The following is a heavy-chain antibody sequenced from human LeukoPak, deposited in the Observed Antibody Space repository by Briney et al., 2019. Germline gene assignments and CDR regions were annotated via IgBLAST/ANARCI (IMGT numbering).Heavy chain of an antibody. CDR1: GYTFSGYF. V-gene: IGHV1-2*02. J-gene: IGHJ4*02. CDR3: ARFSGSSNFDY. Sequence: ASVEVSCRASGYTFSGYFMHWVRQAPGQGLEWMGWIYPNSGGTKYAQKFQGRVTMTRDTSISTIYMELSSLRSDDTAVYYCARFSGSSNFDYWGQGTLVTVPS. CDR2: IYPNSGGT. D-gene: IGHD1-26*01.